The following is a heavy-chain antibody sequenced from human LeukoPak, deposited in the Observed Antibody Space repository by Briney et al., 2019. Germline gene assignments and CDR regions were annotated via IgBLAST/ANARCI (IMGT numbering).Heavy chain of an antibody. J-gene: IGHJ4*02. CDR3: AKRDGYNSGPFDY. Sequence: GRSLRLSCAVSGFTFSSYGMHWVRQAPGKGLEWVAFIQSDGSDQYYADSVKGRLSISRDNSKNTLYLQMNSLRTEDTAVYYCAKRDGYNSGPFDYWGQGTLVTVSS. V-gene: IGHV3-30*02. CDR2: IQSDGSDQ. CDR1: GFTFSSYG. D-gene: IGHD5-24*01.